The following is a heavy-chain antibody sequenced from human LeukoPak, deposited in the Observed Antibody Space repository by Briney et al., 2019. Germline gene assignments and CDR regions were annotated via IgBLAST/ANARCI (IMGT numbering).Heavy chain of an antibody. V-gene: IGHV4-38-2*02. Sequence: SETLSLTCTVSGYSISSGYYWGWIRQPPGKGLEWIGSIYHSGSTYYNPSLKSRVTISVDTSKNQLSLKLSSVTAADTAVYYCARAGYSSGGPTGWGQGTLVTVSS. CDR2: IYHSGST. J-gene: IGHJ4*02. CDR3: ARAGYSSGGPTG. CDR1: GYSISSGYY. D-gene: IGHD6-19*01.